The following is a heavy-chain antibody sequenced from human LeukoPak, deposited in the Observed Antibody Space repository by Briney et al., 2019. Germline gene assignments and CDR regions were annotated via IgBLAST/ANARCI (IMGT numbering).Heavy chain of an antibody. CDR2: IYHSGST. CDR1: GYSISSGYY. V-gene: IGHV4-38-2*02. D-gene: IGHD5-18*01. CDR3: AREGEYSYGYYYYYYMDV. Sequence: SETLSLTCAVSGYSISSGYYWGWIRQPPGKGLEWIGSIYHSGSTYYNPSLKSRVTISVDTSKNQFSLKLSSVTAVDTAVYYCAREGEYSYGYYYYYYMDVWGKGTTVTVSS. J-gene: IGHJ6*03.